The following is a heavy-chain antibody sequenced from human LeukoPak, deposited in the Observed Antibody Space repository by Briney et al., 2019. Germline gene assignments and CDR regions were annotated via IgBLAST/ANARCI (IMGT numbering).Heavy chain of an antibody. Sequence: PGGSLRLSCAASGFTFSTYWMGWVRQAPGKGLEWVANINRDGGERYYVDSVRGRFTISRDNAKNSLYLEMNSLRADVTAVYYCARPSYSSGSFFDYWGQGTLVTVSS. J-gene: IGHJ4*02. D-gene: IGHD3-10*01. CDR3: ARPSYSSGSFFDY. V-gene: IGHV3-7*05. CDR2: INRDGGER. CDR1: GFTFSTYW.